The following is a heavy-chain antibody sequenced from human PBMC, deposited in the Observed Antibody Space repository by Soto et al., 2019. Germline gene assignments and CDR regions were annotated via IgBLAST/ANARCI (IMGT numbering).Heavy chain of an antibody. V-gene: IGHV3-30*18. CDR3: AKEGALGLYYFDY. D-gene: IGHD3-10*01. CDR1: GFTFSSYG. Sequence: GGSLRLSCAASGFTFSSYGMHWVRQAPGKGLEWVAVISYDGSSTYYADSVKGRFTTSRDNSKNTLYLQMNSLRPEDTAVYYCAKEGALGLYYFDYWGQGTLVTVSS. CDR2: ISYDGSST. J-gene: IGHJ4*02.